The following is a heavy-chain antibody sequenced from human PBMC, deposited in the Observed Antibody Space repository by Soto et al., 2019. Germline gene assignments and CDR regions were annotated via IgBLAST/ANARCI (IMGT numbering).Heavy chain of an antibody. CDR2: ISYDGSNK. Sequence: GGSLRLSCAASGFTFSSYGMHWVRQAPGKGLEWVAVISYDGSNKYYADSVKGRFTISRDNSKNTLYLQMNSLRAEDTAVYYCAKDRIAAARYYYYYYGMDVWGQGTTVTVSS. J-gene: IGHJ6*02. D-gene: IGHD6-13*01. CDR3: AKDRIAAARYYYYYYGMDV. CDR1: GFTFSSYG. V-gene: IGHV3-30*18.